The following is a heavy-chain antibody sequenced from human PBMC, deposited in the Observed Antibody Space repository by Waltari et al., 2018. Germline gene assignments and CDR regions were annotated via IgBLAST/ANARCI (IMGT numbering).Heavy chain of an antibody. J-gene: IGHJ4*02. V-gene: IGHV1-2*02. CDR3: AREYCGGDCRLFDY. CDR2: VNPNGGGT. CDR1: RDSVAEHY. D-gene: IGHD2-21*02. Sequence: LVQSGAEVMTPGASVQVYCTASRDSVAEHYITWVRQAPGQGLEWMGWVNPNGGGTNYAQRFAVTITVTWDTSISTAYREFSRLTSGDTAVYFCAREYCGGDCRLFDYWGQGTLVTVSS.